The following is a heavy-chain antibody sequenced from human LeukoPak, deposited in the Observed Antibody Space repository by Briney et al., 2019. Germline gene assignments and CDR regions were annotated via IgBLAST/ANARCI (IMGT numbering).Heavy chain of an antibody. CDR1: GGTFSSYA. V-gene: IGHV1-69*06. Sequence: SVKVSCKASGGTFSSYAISWVRQAPGQGLEWMGGIIPIFGTANYAQKFQGRVTITADKSTSTAYMELSSLRSEDTAVYYCARGDIAVAVPFDYWGQGTLVTVPS. CDR2: IIPIFGTA. D-gene: IGHD6-19*01. CDR3: ARGDIAVAVPFDY. J-gene: IGHJ4*02.